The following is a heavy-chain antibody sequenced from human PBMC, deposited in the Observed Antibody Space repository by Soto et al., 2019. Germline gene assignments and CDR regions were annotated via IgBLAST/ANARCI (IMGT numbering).Heavy chain of an antibody. CDR2: ISSGGGST. CDR3: AKDPRVATIVFAGH. Sequence: EVQLVESGGGLVQPGGSLRLSCAASGFTFSAYAMTWVRQAPGKGLEWVSGISSGGGSTYYADSVKGRFTISRDNSKNTLYLQMNGLRAEDTAVYFCAKDPRVATIVFAGHWGQGTLVTVSS. J-gene: IGHJ4*02. V-gene: IGHV3-23*04. D-gene: IGHD5-12*01. CDR1: GFTFSAYA.